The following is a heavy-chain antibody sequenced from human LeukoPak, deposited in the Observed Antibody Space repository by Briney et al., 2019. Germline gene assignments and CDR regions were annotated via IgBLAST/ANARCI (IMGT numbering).Heavy chain of an antibody. V-gene: IGHV1-2*02. CDR1: GYTFTGYY. Sequence: ASVKVSCKASGYTFTGYYMHWVRQAPGQGLEWMGWINPNSGDTNYAQKFQGRVTMTRDTSISTAYMELSRLRSDDTAVYYCARATLRLDFDYWGQGTLVTVSS. CDR2: INPNSGDT. CDR3: ARATLRLDFDY. D-gene: IGHD3-3*01. J-gene: IGHJ4*02.